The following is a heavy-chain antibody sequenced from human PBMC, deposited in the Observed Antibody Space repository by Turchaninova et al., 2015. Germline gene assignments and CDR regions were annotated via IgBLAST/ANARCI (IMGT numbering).Heavy chain of an antibody. CDR3: SRDEGYSSGYSTNDY. Sequence: QVQLQESGPGLVKPSETLSLTCPVPGGSLRISIYYWGGIRQPPGKGLEWIGSIYYSGSTYYNPSLKSRVTISVDTSKNQFSLKLSSVTAADTAVYYCSRDEGYSSGYSTNDYWGQGTLVTVSS. J-gene: IGHJ4*02. V-gene: IGHV4-39*07. D-gene: IGHD5-18*01. CDR1: GGSLRISIYY. CDR2: IYYSGST.